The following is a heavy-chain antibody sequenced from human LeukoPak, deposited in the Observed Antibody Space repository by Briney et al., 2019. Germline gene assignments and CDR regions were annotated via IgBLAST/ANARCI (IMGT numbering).Heavy chain of an antibody. D-gene: IGHD2-15*01. CDR2: INHSGST. CDR1: GGSFNGYY. Sequence: PSETLSLTCAVYGGSFNGYYWSWIRQPPGKGLEWIGEINHSGSTNYNPSLKSRVTISVDTSKNQFSLKLSSVTAADTAVYYCARGADCSGGSCYLGLWFDPWGQGTLVTVSS. V-gene: IGHV4-34*01. J-gene: IGHJ5*02. CDR3: ARGADCSGGSCYLGLWFDP.